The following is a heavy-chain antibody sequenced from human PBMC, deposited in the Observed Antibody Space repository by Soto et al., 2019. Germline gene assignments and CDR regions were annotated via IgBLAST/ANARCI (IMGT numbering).Heavy chain of an antibody. V-gene: IGHV1-2*02. Sequence: QVQLVQSGAEVKKPGASVKVSCKASGYTFTGYYMHWVRQAPGQGLEWMGWINPNSGGTNYAQKFQGRVTMTRDTSISTAYMELSRLRSDDTAVYYCARDRGYCSGGSCYYFDYWGQGTLVTVSS. CDR3: ARDRGYCSGGSCYYFDY. J-gene: IGHJ4*02. CDR2: INPNSGGT. CDR1: GYTFTGYY. D-gene: IGHD2-15*01.